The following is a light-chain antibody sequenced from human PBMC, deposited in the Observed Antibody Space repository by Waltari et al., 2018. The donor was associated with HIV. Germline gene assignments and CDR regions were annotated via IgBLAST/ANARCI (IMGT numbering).Light chain of an antibody. CDR1: RTVLYHSVHKNY. J-gene: IGKJ4*01. CDR3: QQYFSLPPT. V-gene: IGKV4-1*01. CDR2: WAS. Sequence: DIVMTQSPDSLAVSLGETVSINCKSSRTVLYHSVHKNYLAWYQHKPGQAPRVLISWASTRAVMVPSSIPALGVPERFSGSGSGTNFSLTISGLQEDDVAIYYCQQYFSLPPTFGGGTRVERK.